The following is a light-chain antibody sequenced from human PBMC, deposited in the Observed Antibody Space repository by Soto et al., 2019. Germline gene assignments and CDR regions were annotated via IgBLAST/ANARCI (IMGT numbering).Light chain of an antibody. V-gene: IGKV1-39*01. CDR1: ETIRSY. J-gene: IGKJ1*01. Sequence: DIPMTQSPSSLSASVGDRVTITCRASETIRSYLNWYQQKPGKAPKLLIYGASTLESGVPSRFSGSESGTDFTLTISSLQPEDFATYYCQQSYNPPWTFGQGTKVEIK. CDR2: GAS. CDR3: QQSYNPPWT.